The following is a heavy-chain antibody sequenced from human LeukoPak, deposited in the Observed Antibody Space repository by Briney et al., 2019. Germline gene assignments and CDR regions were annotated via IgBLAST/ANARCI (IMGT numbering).Heavy chain of an antibody. V-gene: IGHV4-39*01. CDR2: TSYSGSA. Sequence: SETLSLTCAVSGDSISNSRYSWGWIRQPPGKGLEWIGTTSYSGSAYYNPSLKSRVTMPVDTSKNQFSLKLSSVTAADTAVYYCARLRGSYGGDAFDIWGQGTVVTVSS. CDR1: GDSISNSRYS. D-gene: IGHD1-26*01. CDR3: ARLRGSYGGDAFDI. J-gene: IGHJ3*02.